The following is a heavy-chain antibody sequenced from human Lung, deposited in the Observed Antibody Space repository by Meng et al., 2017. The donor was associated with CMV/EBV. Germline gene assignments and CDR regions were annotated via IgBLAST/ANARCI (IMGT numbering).Heavy chain of an antibody. D-gene: IGHD6-19*01. Sequence: VQLQESGRVLAQPSGTLSLTCAVSGGSTSSSNWWSWVRQPPGKGLEWIGEIYHSGSTNYNPSLKSRVTISVDKSKNQFSLKLSSVTAADTAVYYCASFPPPGKQWLVTDYWGQGTLVTVSS. CDR2: IYHSGST. CDR3: ASFPPPGKQWLVTDY. CDR1: GGSTSSSNW. V-gene: IGHV4-4*02. J-gene: IGHJ4*02.